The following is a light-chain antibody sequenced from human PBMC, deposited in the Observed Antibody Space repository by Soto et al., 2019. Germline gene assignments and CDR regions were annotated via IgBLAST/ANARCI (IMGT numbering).Light chain of an antibody. J-gene: IGKJ4*01. CDR2: SSS. V-gene: IGKV3-15*01. Sequence: EIVMTQSPATLSVSPGERAALSCRASQSVSTNLAWYQQKPGQAPRLLIYSSSTRATNIPARFSGSGSGTEFTLTISSLQSEDCAVYYCQHYNGWPLTFGGGTKVDIK. CDR1: QSVSTN. CDR3: QHYNGWPLT.